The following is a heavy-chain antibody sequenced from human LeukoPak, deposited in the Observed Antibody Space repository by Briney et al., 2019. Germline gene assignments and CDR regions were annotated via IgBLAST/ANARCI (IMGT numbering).Heavy chain of an antibody. D-gene: IGHD1-14*01. CDR3: ARGTGFFYM. J-gene: IGHJ3*02. CDR2: ITGSGATT. V-gene: IGHV3-23*01. CDR1: GFTFSSYA. Sequence: GGSLRLSCAASGFTFSSYAMSWVRQAPGRGLEWVSSITGSGATTYYADSAKGRFTISRDNAKNSLYLQMNSLRAEDTALYYCARGTGFFYMWGQGTMVTVSS.